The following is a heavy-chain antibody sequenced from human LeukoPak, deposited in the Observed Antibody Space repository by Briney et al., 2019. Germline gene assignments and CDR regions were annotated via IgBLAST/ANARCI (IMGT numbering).Heavy chain of an antibody. V-gene: IGHV4-59*01. Sequence: SETLSLTCTISGDSTNTYFWSWIRQPPGKGLEWIGYIYYSGSTNYNPSLKSRVTISVDTSKNQFSLKLSSVTAADTAVYYCARDRSAFDIWGQGTMVTVSS. CDR1: GDSTNTYF. CDR2: IYYSGST. J-gene: IGHJ3*02. CDR3: ARDRSAFDI.